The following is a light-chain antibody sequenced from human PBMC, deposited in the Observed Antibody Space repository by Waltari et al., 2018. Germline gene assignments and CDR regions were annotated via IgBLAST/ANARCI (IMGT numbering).Light chain of an antibody. CDR1: QRISSW. J-gene: IGKJ1*01. Sequence: DIQMTQSPSTLSASVGDRVTITCRASQRISSWLAWYQQKPGKAPKLLIYKASSLESGVPSRFSGSGSGTEFTLTISSLHPDDFATYYCQQYNSYSWTFGQGTKVEIK. CDR2: KAS. V-gene: IGKV1-5*03. CDR3: QQYNSYSWT.